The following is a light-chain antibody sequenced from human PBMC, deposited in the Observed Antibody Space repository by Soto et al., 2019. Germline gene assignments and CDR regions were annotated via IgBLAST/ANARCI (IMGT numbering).Light chain of an antibody. J-gene: IGKJ3*01. Sequence: EIVLTQSPGTLSLSPRERATLSCRASQSVSSSYLAWYQQKPGQAPRLLIHGASSRATGIPDRFSGSGSGTDFTLTISRLEPEDFAVYYCQQYGSSRGFTFGPGTKVDIK. CDR2: GAS. CDR1: QSVSSSY. CDR3: QQYGSSRGFT. V-gene: IGKV3-20*01.